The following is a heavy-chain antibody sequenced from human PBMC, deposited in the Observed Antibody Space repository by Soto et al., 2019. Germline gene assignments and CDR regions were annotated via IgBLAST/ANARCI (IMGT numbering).Heavy chain of an antibody. J-gene: IGHJ4*01. Sequence: QVQWVESGGGVVQPGGSLRLSCAASGYTVSDHDMHWFRQSPGKGLEWVTVISAEGTREFYAESVKGRFIISRDNLKNTLSLQMNTVRDEDTAFYYCATDVGVGEGVGTPGHWGQGTLVTVSS. CDR2: ISAEGTRE. V-gene: IGHV3-30-3*01. CDR3: ATDVGVGEGVGTPGH. D-gene: IGHD2-2*01. CDR1: GYTVSDHD.